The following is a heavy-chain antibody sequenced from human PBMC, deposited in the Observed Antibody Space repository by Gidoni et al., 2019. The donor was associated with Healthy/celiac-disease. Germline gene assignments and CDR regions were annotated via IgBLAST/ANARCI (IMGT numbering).Heavy chain of an antibody. Sequence: EVQLLESGGGLVQPGGSLRLSCAASGFTFSSYAMSWVRQAPGKGLEWVSAISGSGGSTYYADSVKGRFTISRDNSKNTLYLQMNSLRAEDTAVYYCAKAGGRVVAAIIQYNWFDPWGQGTLVTVSS. CDR3: AKAGGRVVAAIIQYNWFDP. D-gene: IGHD2-15*01. V-gene: IGHV3-23*01. J-gene: IGHJ5*02. CDR2: ISGSGGST. CDR1: GFTFSSYA.